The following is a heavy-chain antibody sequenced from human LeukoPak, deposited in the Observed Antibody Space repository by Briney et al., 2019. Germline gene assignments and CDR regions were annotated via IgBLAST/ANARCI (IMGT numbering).Heavy chain of an antibody. Sequence: SSSSYYWGWIRQPPGKGLEWVANIKQDGSEKYYVDSVKGRFTISRDNAKNSLYLQMNSLRAEDTAVYYCAREPYDFWSDDYFDYWGQGTLVTVSS. V-gene: IGHV3-7*01. CDR3: AREPYDFWSDDYFDY. CDR1: SSSSYY. J-gene: IGHJ4*02. D-gene: IGHD3-3*01. CDR2: IKQDGSEK.